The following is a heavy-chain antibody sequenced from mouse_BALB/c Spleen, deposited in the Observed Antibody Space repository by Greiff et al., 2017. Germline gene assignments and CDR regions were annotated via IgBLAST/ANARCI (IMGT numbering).Heavy chain of an antibody. CDR2: IYPGDGDT. V-gene: IGHV1-87*01. Sequence: VQVVESGAELARPGASVKLSCKASGYTFTSYWMQWVKQRPGQGLEWIGAIYPGDGDTRYTQKFKGKATLTADKSSSTAYMQLSSLASEDSAVYYCARKEGVNWDPFDYWGQGTTLTVSS. CDR3: ARKEGVNWDPFDY. D-gene: IGHD4-1*01. CDR1: GYTFTSYW. J-gene: IGHJ2*01.